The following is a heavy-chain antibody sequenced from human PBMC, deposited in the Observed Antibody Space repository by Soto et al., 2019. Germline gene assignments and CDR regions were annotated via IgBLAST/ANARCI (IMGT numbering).Heavy chain of an antibody. D-gene: IGHD2-21*02. J-gene: IGHJ5*02. CDR1: GFSFIDYA. Sequence: GGSLRLSCAASGFSFIDYAINWVRQVPGRGLEYVAGIGGRGGNAFYADSMKGRFSISRDNSKNTVYLHMHNLRVDDSAMYYCAKARHSGDFTGSYDSWGQGTLVTVSS. CDR3: AKARHSGDFTGSYDS. V-gene: IGHV3-23*01. CDR2: IGGRGGNA.